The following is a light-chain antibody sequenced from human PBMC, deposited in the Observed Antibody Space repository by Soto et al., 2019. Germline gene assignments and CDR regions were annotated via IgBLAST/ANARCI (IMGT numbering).Light chain of an antibody. CDR1: QSVSSY. J-gene: IGKJ5*01. CDR3: QQYGSSPIT. V-gene: IGKV3-20*01. CDR2: GAS. Sequence: ETVLTQSPATLSLTPGERATLSCRASQSVSSYLAWYQKKPGQAPRLLIYGASSRATGIPDRCSGSGSGTDCTLTISRLEPEDFAVYYGQQYGSSPITFGQGTRLDIK.